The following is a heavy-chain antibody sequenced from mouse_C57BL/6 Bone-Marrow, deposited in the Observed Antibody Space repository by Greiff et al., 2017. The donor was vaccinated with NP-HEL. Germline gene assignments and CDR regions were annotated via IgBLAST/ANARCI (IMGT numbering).Heavy chain of an antibody. Sequence: QVQLQQSGAELMKPGASVKLSCKATGYTFTGYWIEWVKQRPGHGLEWIGEILPGSGSTTYNEKFKGKATFTADTSSNTAYMQHSSLTTDDSAIYYCARDYYGSSYDCYFDVWGTGTTVTVSS. V-gene: IGHV1-9*01. J-gene: IGHJ1*03. CDR1: GYTFTGYW. CDR3: ARDYYGSSYDCYFDV. CDR2: ILPGSGST. D-gene: IGHD1-1*01.